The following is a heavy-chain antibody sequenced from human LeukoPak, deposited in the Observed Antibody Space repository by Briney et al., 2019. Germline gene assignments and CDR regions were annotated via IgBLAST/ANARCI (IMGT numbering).Heavy chain of an antibody. CDR2: IIPIFGTA. J-gene: IGHJ4*02. Sequence: EASVKVSCKASGGTFSSYAISWVRQGPGQGLEWMGGIIPIFGTANYAQKFQGRVTITADESTSTAYMELSSLRSEDTAVYYCARVAGTMVFDYWGQGTLVTVSS. D-gene: IGHD6-19*01. V-gene: IGHV1-69*13. CDR3: ARVAGTMVFDY. CDR1: GGTFSSYA.